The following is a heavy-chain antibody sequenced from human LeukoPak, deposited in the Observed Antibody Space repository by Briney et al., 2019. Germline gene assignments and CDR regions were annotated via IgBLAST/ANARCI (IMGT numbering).Heavy chain of an antibody. J-gene: IGHJ3*02. Sequence: PSETLSLTCTVSGGSISNYYWSWIRQSPGKGLAWIGYMYYSGGTNYNPSLKSRVTISVDTSKNQFSLKLTSVTAADTAVDYCARVRRYSGRSDVFDIWGQGTMVTVSS. CDR2: MYYSGGT. CDR3: ARVRRYSGRSDVFDI. D-gene: IGHD1-26*01. V-gene: IGHV4-59*01. CDR1: GGSISNYY.